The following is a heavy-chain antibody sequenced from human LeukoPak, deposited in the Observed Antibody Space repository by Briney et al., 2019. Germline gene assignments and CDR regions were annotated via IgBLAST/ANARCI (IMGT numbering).Heavy chain of an antibody. CDR1: GYTLTELS. CDR3: ATYYGDYKGYYYYMDV. V-gene: IGHV1-24*01. J-gene: IGHJ6*03. CDR2: FDPEDGET. Sequence: ASVKVSCKVSGYTLTELSMHWLRQAPGKGLEWMGGFDPEDGETIYAQKFQGRVTMTEDTSTDTAYMELSSLRSEDTAVYYCATYYGDYKGYYYYMDVWGKGTTVTVSS. D-gene: IGHD4-17*01.